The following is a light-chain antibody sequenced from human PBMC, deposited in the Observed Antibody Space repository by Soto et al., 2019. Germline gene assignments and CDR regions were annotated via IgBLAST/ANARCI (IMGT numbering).Light chain of an antibody. CDR1: SSDVGAYNY. J-gene: IGLJ2*01. V-gene: IGLV2-8*01. CDR3: SSYAGSMIVV. CDR2: EVS. Sequence: QSVLTQPPSASGSPGQSVTISCTGTSSDVGAYNYVSWYQQHPGKAPKLMIYEVSKRPSGVPDRFSGSKSGSTASLTVSGLQAEDEADYYCSSYAGSMIVVFGGGTKLTVL.